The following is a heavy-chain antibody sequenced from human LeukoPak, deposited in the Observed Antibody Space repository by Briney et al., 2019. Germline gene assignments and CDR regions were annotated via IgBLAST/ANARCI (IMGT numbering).Heavy chain of an antibody. V-gene: IGHV3-74*01. J-gene: IGHJ4*02. CDR2: INSDGSST. D-gene: IGHD3-22*01. CDR3: ARDKFSSGYLPGY. CDR1: GFTFSTYW. Sequence: GGSLRLSCATSGFTFSTYWMHWVRQAPGKGLVWVSRINSDGSSTSYADSVKGRFTISRDNAKNTLYLQMNSLRVDDTAVYYCARDKFSSGYLPGYWGQGTLVTVSS.